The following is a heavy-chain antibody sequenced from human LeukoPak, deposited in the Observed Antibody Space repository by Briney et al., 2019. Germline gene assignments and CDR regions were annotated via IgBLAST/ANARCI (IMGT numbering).Heavy chain of an antibody. V-gene: IGHV3-9*01. J-gene: IGHJ3*02. CDR1: GFTFDDYA. CDR2: ISWNSGSI. Sequence: PGGSLRLSCAASGFTFDDYAMHWVRQAPGKGLEWVSGISWNSGSIGYADSVKGRFTISRDNAKNSLYLQMNSLRAEDTAVYYCAKPDDSSGYYADAFDIWGQGTMVTVSS. CDR3: AKPDDSSGYYADAFDI. D-gene: IGHD3-22*01.